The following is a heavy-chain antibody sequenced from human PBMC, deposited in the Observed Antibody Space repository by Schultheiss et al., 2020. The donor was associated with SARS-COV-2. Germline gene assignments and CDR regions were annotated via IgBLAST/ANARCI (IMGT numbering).Heavy chain of an antibody. Sequence: GGSLRLSCAASGFTFSTFGVHWVRQAPGKGLEWVAVICYDGSNKYYADSVKGRFTISRDNSKNTLYLQMNSLRAEDTAVYYCARTRETYDFWSGYYQYYFDYWGQGTLVTVSS. CDR2: ICYDGSNK. J-gene: IGHJ4*02. CDR1: GFTFSTFG. V-gene: IGHV3-33*01. D-gene: IGHD3-3*01. CDR3: ARTRETYDFWSGYYQYYFDY.